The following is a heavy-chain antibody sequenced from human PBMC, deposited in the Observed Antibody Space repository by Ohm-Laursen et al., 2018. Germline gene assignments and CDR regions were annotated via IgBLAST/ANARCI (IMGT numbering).Heavy chain of an antibody. Sequence: SQTLSLTCIVSGGSISSYYWSWIRQPPGKGLEWIGYIYYSGSTNYNPSLKSRVTISVDTSKNQFSLKLSSVTAADTAVYYCARDAYSSGWYGLDYWGQGTMVTVSS. CDR1: GGSISSYY. D-gene: IGHD6-19*01. V-gene: IGHV4-59*01. CDR3: ARDAYSSGWYGLDY. CDR2: IYYSGST. J-gene: IGHJ4*02.